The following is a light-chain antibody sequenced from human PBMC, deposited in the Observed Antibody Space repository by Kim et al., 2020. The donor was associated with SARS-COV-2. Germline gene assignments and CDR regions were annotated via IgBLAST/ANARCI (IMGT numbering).Light chain of an antibody. CDR1: EDIRKD. CDR3: LQHNRYPYT. J-gene: IGKJ2*01. CDR2: SAF. Sequence: DIQMTQSPSSLSASVGDRVTITCRANEDIRKDVDCFQQKPGKAPKRLIYSAFSLQSGVPVRFSGSGSGTEFTLTISHLQPEDFATYFCLQHNRYPYTFGQGTKLEI. V-gene: IGKV1-17*02.